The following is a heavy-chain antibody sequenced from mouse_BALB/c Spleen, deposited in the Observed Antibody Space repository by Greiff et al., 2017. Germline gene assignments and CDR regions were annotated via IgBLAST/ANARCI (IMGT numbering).Heavy chain of an antibody. V-gene: IGHV5-17*02. D-gene: IGHD3-1*01. CDR3: ARNFRGHYYAMDY. CDR2: ISSGSSTI. CDR1: GFTFSSFG. J-gene: IGHJ4*01. Sequence: EVKLMESGGGLVQPGGSRKLSCAASGFTFSSFGMHWVRQAPEKGLEWVAYISSGSSTIYYADTVKGRFTISRDNPKNTLFLQMTSLRSEDTAMYYCARNFRGHYYAMDYWGQGTSVTVSS.